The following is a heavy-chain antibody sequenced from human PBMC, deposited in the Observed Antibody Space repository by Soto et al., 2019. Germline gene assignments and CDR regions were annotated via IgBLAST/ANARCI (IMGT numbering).Heavy chain of an antibody. Sequence: GGSLRLSCAASGFTFSSYAMHWVRQAPGEGLEWVAVISYDGGNKYYADSVKGRFTISRDNSKNTLYLQMNSLRAEDTAVYYCARDKLRYFDWLSRDQYYYYGMDVWGQGTTVTVSS. CDR1: GFTFSSYA. CDR2: ISYDGGNK. CDR3: ARDKLRYFDWLSRDQYYYYGMDV. V-gene: IGHV3-30*01. D-gene: IGHD3-9*01. J-gene: IGHJ6*02.